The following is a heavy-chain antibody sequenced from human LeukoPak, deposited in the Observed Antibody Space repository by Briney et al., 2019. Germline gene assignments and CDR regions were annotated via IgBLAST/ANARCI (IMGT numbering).Heavy chain of an antibody. J-gene: IGHJ3*02. V-gene: IGHV1-18*04. CDR3: ARGPDTSGYEATPDCFDI. CDR2: ISGYNGHT. D-gene: IGHD3-22*01. Sequence: GASVKVSCKASGYTFKTYSIAWVRQAPGQGLEWMGWISGYNGHTNYAQQAQGRVTMTTDPSTSTAYMELRSLRFDDTAVYYCARGPDTSGYEATPDCFDIWGQGTRVTVSS. CDR1: GYTFKTYS.